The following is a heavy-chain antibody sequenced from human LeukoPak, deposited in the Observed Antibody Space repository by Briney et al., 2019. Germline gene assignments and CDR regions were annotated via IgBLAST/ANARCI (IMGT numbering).Heavy chain of an antibody. D-gene: IGHD4-17*01. Sequence: GASVKVSCKASGYTSTSYGISWVRQAPGQGLEWMGWISAYNGNTNYAQSLQGRVTLTTDTSTSTAYMELRSLRSDDTAVYYCARDEDYGDYGSWFDPWGQGTPVTVSS. CDR1: GYTSTSYG. V-gene: IGHV1-18*04. CDR3: ARDEDYGDYGSWFDP. J-gene: IGHJ5*02. CDR2: ISAYNGNT.